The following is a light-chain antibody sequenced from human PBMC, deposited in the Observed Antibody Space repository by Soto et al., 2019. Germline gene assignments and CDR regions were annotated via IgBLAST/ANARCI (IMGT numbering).Light chain of an antibody. CDR1: SSDVGGYNS. Sequence: QSVLTQPGSVPGSPGQSITISCTGTSSDVGGYNSVSWYQHRPGKAPKLLIYDVSSRSSGVSSRFSGSKSDNTASLTISGLQAEDEADYYCLSYTTTNTYVFGSGTKATVL. V-gene: IGLV2-14*03. J-gene: IGLJ1*01. CDR3: LSYTTTNTYV. CDR2: DVS.